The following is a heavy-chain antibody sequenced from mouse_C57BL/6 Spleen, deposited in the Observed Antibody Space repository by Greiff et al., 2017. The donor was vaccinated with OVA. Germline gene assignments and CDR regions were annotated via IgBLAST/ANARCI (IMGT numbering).Heavy chain of an antibody. J-gene: IGHJ1*03. V-gene: IGHV1-77*01. CDR1: GCTFTDYY. Sequence: QVQLQQSGAELVKPGASVKISCKASGCTFTDYYINWVKQRPGQGLEWIGKIGPGSGSTYYNEKFKGKATLTADKSSSTAYMQLSSLTSEDSAVYFCARDSYYSNYVSVYWYFDVWGTGTTVTVSS. CDR2: IGPGSGST. D-gene: IGHD2-5*01. CDR3: ARDSYYSNYVSVYWYFDV.